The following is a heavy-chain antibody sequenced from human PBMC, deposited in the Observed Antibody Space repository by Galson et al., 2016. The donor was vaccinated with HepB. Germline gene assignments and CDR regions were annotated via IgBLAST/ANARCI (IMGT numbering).Heavy chain of an antibody. J-gene: IGHJ5*02. D-gene: IGHD4-17*01. CDR1: GITLSRLS. V-gene: IGHV1-69*13. CDR2: SIPFFGTS. Sequence: SVKVSCKASGITLSRLSVTWVRQAPGQGLEWMGTSIPFFGTSNYAPGFQGRVAMTADETTTTVYMELSSLRSDDTAVYYCASDNGDYGGPNYYDPWGQGTLVTVSS. CDR3: ASDNGDYGGPNYYDP.